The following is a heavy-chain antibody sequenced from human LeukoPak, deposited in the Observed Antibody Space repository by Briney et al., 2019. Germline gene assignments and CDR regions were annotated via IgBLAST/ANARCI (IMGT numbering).Heavy chain of an antibody. D-gene: IGHD1-26*01. CDR3: ATTPVGATTGDAFDI. J-gene: IGHJ3*02. V-gene: IGHV1-2*06. CDR2: INPNSGGT. CDR1: GYTFTGYY. Sequence: ASVKVSCKASGYTFTGYYMHWVRQAPGQGLEWMGRINPNSGGTNYAQKLQGRVTMTRDTSISTGYMELSRLRSDDTAVYYCATTPVGATTGDAFDIWGQGTRVTVSS.